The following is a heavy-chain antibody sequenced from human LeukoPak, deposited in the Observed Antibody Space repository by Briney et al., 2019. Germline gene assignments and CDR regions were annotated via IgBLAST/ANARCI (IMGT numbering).Heavy chain of an antibody. CDR3: ARAHYGEGAFDI. CDR2: FYASGTT. D-gene: IGHD4-17*01. CDR1: GGSIVSHY. Sequence: SETLSLTCTVSGGSIVSHYWNWIRQPAGRGLEWIGRFYASGTTNTSPSLKSRVTMSVDTSKNQFSLKLSSVTAADTAVYYCARAHYGEGAFDIWGQGTMVTVSS. V-gene: IGHV4-4*07. J-gene: IGHJ3*02.